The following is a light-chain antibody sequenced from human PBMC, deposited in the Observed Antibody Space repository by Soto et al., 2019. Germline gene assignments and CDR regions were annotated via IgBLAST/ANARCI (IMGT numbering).Light chain of an antibody. J-gene: IGKJ1*01. CDR2: GAS. CDR1: ESVSSTY. Sequence: EIVLTQSPGPLSLSPGERATLSCTSSESVSSTYLAWYQQKPGQAPRLIIYGASSRAAGIPDRFSGSGSGTDFTLTISRLEPEDFAVCYCHQYGNSPDTFGQGTKVDIK. CDR3: HQYGNSPDT. V-gene: IGKV3-20*01.